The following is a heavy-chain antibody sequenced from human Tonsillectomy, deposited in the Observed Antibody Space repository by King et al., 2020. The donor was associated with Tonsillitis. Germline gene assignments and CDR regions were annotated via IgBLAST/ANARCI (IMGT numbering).Heavy chain of an antibody. V-gene: IGHV4-59*01. CDR1: GGSISSYY. D-gene: IGHD6-6*01. J-gene: IGHJ6*03. CDR3: ARVIVRYSSSPNYYYYYMDV. Sequence: QLQESGPGLVKPSETLSLTCTVSGGSISSYYWSWIRQPPGKGLEWIGDIYYSGSTNSNPSLKSRVTISVDTSKNQFSLKLSSVTAADTAVYYCARVIVRYSSSPNYYYYYMDVWGKGTTVTVSS. CDR2: IYYSGST.